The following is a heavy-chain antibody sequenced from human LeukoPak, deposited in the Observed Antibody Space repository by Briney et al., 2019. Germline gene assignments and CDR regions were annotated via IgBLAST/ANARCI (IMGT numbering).Heavy chain of an antibody. J-gene: IGHJ3*01. V-gene: IGHV3-66*01. CDR3: ARDLGTGS. Sequence: GGSLRLSCAVSGFTVSHSYMSWVRQAPVKGLEWVSVIYSGGSAYYADSVKGRFTISRDNSKNTLYLQMNSLRAEDTAVYYCARDLGTGSWGQGTMVTVSS. CDR1: GFTVSHSY. CDR2: IYSGGSA. D-gene: IGHD1-26*01.